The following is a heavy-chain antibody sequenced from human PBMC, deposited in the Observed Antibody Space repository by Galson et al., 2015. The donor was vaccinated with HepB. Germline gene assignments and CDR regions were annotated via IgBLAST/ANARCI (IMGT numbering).Heavy chain of an antibody. CDR2: INTNTGNP. J-gene: IGHJ5*02. V-gene: IGHV7-4-1*02. Sequence: SVKVSCKASGYTFTSYAMNWVRQAPGQGLEWMGWINTNTGNPTYAQGFTGRFVFSLDTSVSTAYLQISSLKAEDTAVYYCARERRELFTVAPNWFDPWGQGTLVTVSS. CDR1: GYTFTSYA. CDR3: ARERRELFTVAPNWFDP. D-gene: IGHD4-23*01.